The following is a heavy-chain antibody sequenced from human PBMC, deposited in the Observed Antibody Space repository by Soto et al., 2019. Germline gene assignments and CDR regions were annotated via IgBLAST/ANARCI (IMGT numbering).Heavy chain of an antibody. V-gene: IGHV4-38-2*01. D-gene: IGHD1-26*01. CDR3: ARLGELLMLDWFDP. CDR1: GYSISSGYY. Sequence: SETLSLTCAVSGYSISSGYYWGWIRQPPGKGLEWIGSIYHSGSTYYNPSLKSRVTISVDTSKNQFSLKLSSVTAADTAVYYCARLGELLMLDWFDPWGQGTLVTVS. J-gene: IGHJ5*02. CDR2: IYHSGST.